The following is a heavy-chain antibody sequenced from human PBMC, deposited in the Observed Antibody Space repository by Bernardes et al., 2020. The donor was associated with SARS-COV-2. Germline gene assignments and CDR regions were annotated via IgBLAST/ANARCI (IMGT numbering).Heavy chain of an antibody. V-gene: IGHV3-7*01. Sequence: GGSLRLSCAASGFTFSSYWMSWVRQAPGKGLEWVANIKQDGSEKYYVDSVKGRFTISRDNARNSLYLQMNSLRAEDTAVYYCTREWVDGDARDYWGQGTLLTVSS. J-gene: IGHJ4*02. CDR3: TREWVDGDARDY. CDR1: GFTFSSYW. D-gene: IGHD4-17*01. CDR2: IKQDGSEK.